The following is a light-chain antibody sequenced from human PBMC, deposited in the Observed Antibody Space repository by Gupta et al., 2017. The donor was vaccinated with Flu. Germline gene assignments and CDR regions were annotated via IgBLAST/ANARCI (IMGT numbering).Light chain of an antibody. CDR1: QSVSNY. CDR2: DAS. Sequence: ATLYLSPGERVTLSCRASQSVSNYLAWYKHKPGQAPRLLIYDASNRDTGISARFSGSGYGTDFPLTISSREQEDFALYYCQQRANWPKVTFGGGTRVDIK. V-gene: IGKV3-11*01. J-gene: IGKJ4*01. CDR3: QQRANWPKVT.